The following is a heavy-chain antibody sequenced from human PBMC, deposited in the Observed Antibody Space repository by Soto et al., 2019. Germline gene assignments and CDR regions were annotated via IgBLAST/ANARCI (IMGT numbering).Heavy chain of an antibody. CDR2: ISYDEKNK. Sequence: GGSLRLSCAASKSIFTGYGMHWVRQAPGKGLEWVAVISYDEKNKYYVDSVKGRFTISRDNSKSALYLQMDSLRAEDTAVYYCTRDIRSTYFDYWGQGTVVTVSS. J-gene: IGHJ4*02. D-gene: IGHD2-21*01. CDR1: KSIFTGYG. CDR3: TRDIRSTYFDY. V-gene: IGHV3-33*05.